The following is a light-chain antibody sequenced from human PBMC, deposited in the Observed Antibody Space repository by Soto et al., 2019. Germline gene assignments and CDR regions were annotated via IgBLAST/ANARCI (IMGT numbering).Light chain of an antibody. V-gene: IGLV2-14*03. J-gene: IGLJ2*01. CDR1: SSDVGGYNY. CDR2: DVS. CDR3: SSYPSSSTLV. Sequence: QSALTQPASVSGSHGQSITISCTGTSSDVGGYNYVSWYQQHPGKAPKLMIYDVSNRPSGVSNRFSGSKSGNTASLTISGLQAEDEADYYCSSYPSSSTLVFGGGTKLTFL.